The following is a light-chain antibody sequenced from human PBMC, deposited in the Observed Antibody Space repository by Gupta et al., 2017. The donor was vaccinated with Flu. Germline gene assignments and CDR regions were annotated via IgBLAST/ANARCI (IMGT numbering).Light chain of an antibody. Sequence: ELVLTQSPGTLSLSPGDRATLSCRASQSVSSSYLAWYQQKPGQAPKLLIYGASSRATGIPDRFSGSGSVTDFTLTISRLEPEDFAVYYCQQDGSSPWTFGQGTKVEIK. J-gene: IGKJ1*01. CDR2: GAS. CDR1: QSVSSSY. V-gene: IGKV3-20*01. CDR3: QQDGSSPWT.